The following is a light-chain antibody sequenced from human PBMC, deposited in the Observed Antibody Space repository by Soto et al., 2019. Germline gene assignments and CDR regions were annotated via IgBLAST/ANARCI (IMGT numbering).Light chain of an antibody. J-gene: IGKJ2*01. Sequence: DIQLTQSPSFLSASVGDRVTITCRASQSISSYLAWYQQRPGKAPKLLIYAASTLQSGVPSRFSGSGSGTEFTLTISRLQPEDFATFYCQQLNSYPRTFGQGTKLEIK. CDR1: QSISSY. CDR3: QQLNSYPRT. CDR2: AAS. V-gene: IGKV1-9*01.